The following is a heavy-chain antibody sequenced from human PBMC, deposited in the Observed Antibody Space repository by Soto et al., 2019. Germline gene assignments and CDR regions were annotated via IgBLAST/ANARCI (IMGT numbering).Heavy chain of an antibody. CDR3: ARHNNDFWSLYPLAFDY. CDR1: GGSLTKYY. CDR2: ISTSGNV. V-gene: IGHV4-4*07. J-gene: IGHJ4*01. D-gene: IGHD3-3*01. Sequence: SETLSLTCTVSGGSLTKYYWSWIRQPAGKGLEWIGRISTSGNVVSKASLRSRLTMSVDTSKNQFSLRLTSVTAADTAVYYCARHNNDFWSLYPLAFDYWGQGALVTVSS.